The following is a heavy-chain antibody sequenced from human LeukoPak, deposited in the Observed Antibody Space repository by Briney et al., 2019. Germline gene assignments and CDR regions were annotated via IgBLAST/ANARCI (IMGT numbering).Heavy chain of an antibody. CDR3: AKSGGGDYGDYGSDY. J-gene: IGHJ4*02. CDR1: GFTFSSYG. Sequence: GWSLRLSCAASGFTFSSYGMHWVRQAPGKGLEWVAVISYDGSNKYYADSVKGRFTISRDNSKNTLYLQMNSLRAEDTAVYYCAKSGGGDYGDYGSDYWGQGTLVTVSS. CDR2: ISYDGSNK. D-gene: IGHD4-17*01. V-gene: IGHV3-30*18.